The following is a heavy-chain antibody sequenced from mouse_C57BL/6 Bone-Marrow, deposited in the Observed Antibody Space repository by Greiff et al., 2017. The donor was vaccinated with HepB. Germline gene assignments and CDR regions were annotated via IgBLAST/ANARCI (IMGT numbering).Heavy chain of an antibody. CDR3: GRGDY. Sequence: EVQGVESGGGLVQPGGSRKLSCAASGFTFSSFGMHWVRQAPEKGLEWVAFISNGGNTIYYADTLKGRFTVSRDNPRNTLFLQMTSLRSEDTAINYCGRGDYWGQGTTLTVSS. J-gene: IGHJ2*01. CDR1: GFTFSSFG. CDR2: ISNGGNTI. V-gene: IGHV5-17*02.